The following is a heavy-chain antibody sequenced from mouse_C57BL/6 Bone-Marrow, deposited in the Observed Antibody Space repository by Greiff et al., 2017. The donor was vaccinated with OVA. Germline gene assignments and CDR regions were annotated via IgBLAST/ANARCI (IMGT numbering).Heavy chain of an antibody. Sequence: VKLQESGAELMKPGASVKLSCKATGYTFTGYWIEWVKQRPGHGLEWIGEILPGSGSTNYNEKFKGKATFTADTSSNTAYMQLSSLTTEDSAIYYCASPHSNYPYYAMDYWGQGTSVTVSS. V-gene: IGHV1-9*01. CDR1: GYTFTGYW. CDR2: ILPGSGST. J-gene: IGHJ4*01. CDR3: ASPHSNYPYYAMDY. D-gene: IGHD2-5*01.